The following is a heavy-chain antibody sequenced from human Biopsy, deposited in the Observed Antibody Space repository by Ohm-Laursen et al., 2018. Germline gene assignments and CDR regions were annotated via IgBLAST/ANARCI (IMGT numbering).Heavy chain of an antibody. J-gene: IGHJ4*02. CDR1: SYTFTDYN. Sequence: SAKVSRKASSYTFTDYNIHWMRQAPGQGLEWMGGIIPIFGTANYAQKFQGRVTITADESTSTAYMELSSLRSDDTAVYYCARDALGGGSYRFFYWGQGSLVTVSS. D-gene: IGHD1-26*01. CDR2: IIPIFGTA. V-gene: IGHV1-69*13. CDR3: ARDALGGGSYRFFY.